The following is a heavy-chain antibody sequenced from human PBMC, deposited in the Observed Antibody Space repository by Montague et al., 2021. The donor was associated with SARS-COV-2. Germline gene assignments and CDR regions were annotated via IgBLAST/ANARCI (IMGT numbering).Heavy chain of an antibody. J-gene: IGHJ4*02. D-gene: IGHD2-21*02. CDR3: VRLAYCGADCFYEWKSFFDS. Sequence: SETLSLTCAVSGGSFSSYYWSWIRQPPGKGLEWIAEINHSGSSNYNPSLKSRVTMSVDTPKNQFSLKLNSVTAADTAVYYCVRLAYCGADCFYEWKSFFDSWGQGTLVTVSS. V-gene: IGHV4-34*01. CDR2: INHSGSS. CDR1: GGSFSSYY.